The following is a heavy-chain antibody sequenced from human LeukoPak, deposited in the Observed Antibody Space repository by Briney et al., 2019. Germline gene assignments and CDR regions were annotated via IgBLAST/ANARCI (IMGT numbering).Heavy chain of an antibody. J-gene: IGHJ3*02. CDR2: IYHSGST. V-gene: IGHV4-4*02. Sequence: SGTLSLTCAVSGGSISGRNWWSWVRQPPGKGLEWIGEIYHSGSTNYNPSLKSRVTISVDKSKNQFSLKLSSVAAADTAVYHCARVVPEDAFDIWGQGTMVTVSS. CDR3: ARVVPEDAFDI. D-gene: IGHD3-10*02. CDR1: GGSISGRNW.